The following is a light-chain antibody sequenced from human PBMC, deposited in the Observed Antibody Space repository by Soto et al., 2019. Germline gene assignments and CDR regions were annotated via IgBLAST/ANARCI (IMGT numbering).Light chain of an antibody. CDR3: LLSENGPYV. J-gene: IGLJ1*01. V-gene: IGLV7-46*01. CDR2: DTT. CDR1: TGAVTNGHY. Sequence: QAVVTQEPSLTVSPGGTVTLTCGSSTGAVTNGHYPYWFQQKPGQAPRTLIYDTTNRHSWTPARFSGSLLGGKAALTLSGPQPEGEAEYDCLLSENGPYVFGTGTKVTVL.